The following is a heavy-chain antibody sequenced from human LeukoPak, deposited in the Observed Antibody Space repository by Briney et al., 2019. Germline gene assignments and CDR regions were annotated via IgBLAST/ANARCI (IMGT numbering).Heavy chain of an antibody. D-gene: IGHD3-9*01. J-gene: IGHJ4*02. CDR2: IYASGST. V-gene: IGHV4-61*02. CDR1: GGSLSGGSDY. CDR3: ARQPRGLRYFDWLLPFDY. Sequence: PSQTLSLTCTVSGGSLSGGSDYWSWIRQSAGKGLEWIGRIYASGSTNYNPSLKSRVTISVDTSKNQFSLKLSSVTAADTAVYYCARQPRGLRYFDWLLPFDYWGQGTLVTVSS.